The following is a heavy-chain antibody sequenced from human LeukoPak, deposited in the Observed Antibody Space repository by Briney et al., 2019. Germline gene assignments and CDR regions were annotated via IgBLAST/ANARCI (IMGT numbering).Heavy chain of an antibody. Sequence: SETLSLTCTVSGGSISSSSYYWGWIRQPPGKGLEWIGTIYYSGSTYYNPSLQSRVTISADTPKNQFSLKLSSVTAVDTAVYYCARQEVNYYYYMDVWGKGTTVTVSS. CDR1: GGSISSSSYY. CDR2: IYYSGST. V-gene: IGHV4-39*01. J-gene: IGHJ6*03. CDR3: ARQEVNYYYYMDV.